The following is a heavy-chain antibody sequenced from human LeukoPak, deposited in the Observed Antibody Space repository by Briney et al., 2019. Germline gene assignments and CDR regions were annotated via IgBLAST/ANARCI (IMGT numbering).Heavy chain of an antibody. CDR1: GFTFSDYY. Sequence: GGSLRLSCAASGFTFSDYYMSWIRQAPGKGLEWVSYISSSGSTIYYADSVKGRLTISRDNAKNSLYLQMNSLRAEDTAVYYCAKRYSGSSGLYNFDYWGQGTLVTVSS. J-gene: IGHJ4*02. CDR2: ISSSGSTI. CDR3: AKRYSGSSGLYNFDY. D-gene: IGHD1-26*01. V-gene: IGHV3-11*01.